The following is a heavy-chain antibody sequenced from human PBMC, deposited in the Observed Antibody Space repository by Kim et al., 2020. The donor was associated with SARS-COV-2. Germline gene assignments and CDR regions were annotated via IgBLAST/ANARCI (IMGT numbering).Heavy chain of an antibody. J-gene: IGHJ4*02. D-gene: IGHD3-22*01. CDR3: ARDLEPYDRSGSVDY. CDR1: GFTFSGYW. V-gene: IGHV3-7*03. CDR2: IKEDGSQK. Sequence: GGSLRLSCAASGFTFSGYWMNWVRQAPGKGLEWVANIKEDGSQKNYVDSVRGRFTISRDNVENSLYLQMNSLRAEDTALYYCARDLEPYDRSGSVDYWGQGTLVTVSS.